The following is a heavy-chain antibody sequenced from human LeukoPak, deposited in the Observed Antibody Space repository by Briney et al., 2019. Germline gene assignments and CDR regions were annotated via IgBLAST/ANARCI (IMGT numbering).Heavy chain of an antibody. D-gene: IGHD2-21*01. CDR1: GYTFTSYD. CDR2: MNPNSGNT. V-gene: IGHV1-8*01. CDR3: ARRYKHVVVPGYYMDV. J-gene: IGHJ6*03. Sequence: ASVKVSCKASGYTFTSYDINWVRQATGQGPEWMGWMNPNSGNTGYAQKFQGRVTMTRNTSISTAYMELSSLTSEDTAVYYCARRYKHVVVPGYYMDVWGKGTTVTVSS.